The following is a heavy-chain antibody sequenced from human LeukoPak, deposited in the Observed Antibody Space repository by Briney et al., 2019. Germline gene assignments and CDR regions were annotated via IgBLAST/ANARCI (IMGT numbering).Heavy chain of an antibody. CDR1: GGSVSSGSYY. J-gene: IGHJ5*02. CDR3: AREGSYGVRWFDP. D-gene: IGHD1-26*01. V-gene: IGHV4-61*01. CDR2: IYYSGST. Sequence: SETLSLTCTVSGGSVSSGSYYWSWIRQPPGKGLEWIGYIYYSGSTNYNSSLKSRVTISVDTSKNQFSLKLSSVTAADTAVYYCAREGSYGVRWFDPWGQGTLVTVSS.